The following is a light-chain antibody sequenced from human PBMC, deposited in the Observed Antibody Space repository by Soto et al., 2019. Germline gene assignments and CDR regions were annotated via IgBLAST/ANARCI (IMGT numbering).Light chain of an antibody. J-gene: IGKJ1*01. CDR2: DAS. CDR3: QKYNSAWT. Sequence: TQSPSTLSASVGDRVTITCRASQSISSWLAWYQQKPGKAPKLLIYDASSLESGVPSRFSGSGSGTDFTLTISSLQPEDVATYYCQKYNSAWTFGQGTKVDIK. V-gene: IGKV1-5*01. CDR1: QSISSW.